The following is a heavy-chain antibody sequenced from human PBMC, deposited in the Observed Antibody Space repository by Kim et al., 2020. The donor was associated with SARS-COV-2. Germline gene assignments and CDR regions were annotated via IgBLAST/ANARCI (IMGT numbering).Heavy chain of an antibody. CDR3: ARDRGVRNRGELLANYFDY. CDR1: GFTFSDYY. J-gene: IGHJ4*02. Sequence: GGSLRLSCAASGFTFSDYYMSWIRQAPGKGLEWVSYISSSSSYTNYADSVKGRFTISRDNAKNSLYLQMNSLRAEDTAVYYCARDRGVRNRGELLANYFDYWGQGTLVTVSS. V-gene: IGHV3-11*05. CDR2: ISSSSSYT. D-gene: IGHD1-26*01.